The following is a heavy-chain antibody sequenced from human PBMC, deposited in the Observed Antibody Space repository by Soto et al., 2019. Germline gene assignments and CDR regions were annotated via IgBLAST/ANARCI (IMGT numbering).Heavy chain of an antibody. CDR3: ARQFGQQLVPSYFDY. V-gene: IGHV4-39*01. CDR2: IYYSGST. J-gene: IGHJ4*02. CDR1: GGSISSNNYY. Sequence: PSETLSLTCTVSGGSISSNNYYWGWIRQPPGKGLEWIGSIYYSGSTYYNPSLKSRVTISVDTSKNQFSLKLSSVTAADTAVYYCARQFGQQLVPSYFDYWGQGTLVTVSS. D-gene: IGHD6-13*01.